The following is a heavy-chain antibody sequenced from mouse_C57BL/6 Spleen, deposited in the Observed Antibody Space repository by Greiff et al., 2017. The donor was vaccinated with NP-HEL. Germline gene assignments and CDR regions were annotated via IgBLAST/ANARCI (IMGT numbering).Heavy chain of an antibody. V-gene: IGHV5-17*01. CDR3: ASPHYYGSSPLFVY. CDR2: ISSGSSTI. J-gene: IGHJ3*01. Sequence: EVQRVESGGGLVKPGGSLKLSCAASGFTFSDYGMHWVRQAPEKGLEWVAYISSGSSTIYYADTVKGRFTISRDNAKNTLFLQMTSLRSEDTAMYYCASPHYYGSSPLFVYWGQGTLVTVSA. D-gene: IGHD1-1*01. CDR1: GFTFSDYG.